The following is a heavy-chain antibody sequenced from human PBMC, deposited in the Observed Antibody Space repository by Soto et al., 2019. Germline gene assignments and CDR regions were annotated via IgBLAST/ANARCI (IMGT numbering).Heavy chain of an antibody. V-gene: IGHV4-31*03. D-gene: IGHD1-26*01. J-gene: IGHJ1*01. CDR1: GGSISSGGYY. Sequence: QVQLQESGPGLVKPSQSLSLTCTASGGSISSGGYYWSWMRQHPGKGLEWIGYIYYSGSTYYNQSLKSRVTISVDTSNIQFSLQLISVTAADTAVYYCARSRGTGTYRHDFQPWGQGTLVTVSS. CDR2: IYYSGST. CDR3: ARSRGTGTYRHDFQP.